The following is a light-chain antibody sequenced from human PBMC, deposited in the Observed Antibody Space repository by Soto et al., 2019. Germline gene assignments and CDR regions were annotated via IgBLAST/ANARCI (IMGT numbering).Light chain of an antibody. CDR1: QSISSY. J-gene: IGKJ1*01. CDR3: QQSYSTLQT. CDR2: AAS. Sequence: DIQMTQSPSSLSASVGDRVTITCRASQSISSYLNWYQQKPGKAPKLLIYAASSLQSGVPSRFSGSGSGTDFTLTISSLQPEDFATYYCQQSYSTLQTFGQWTKVEIK. V-gene: IGKV1-39*01.